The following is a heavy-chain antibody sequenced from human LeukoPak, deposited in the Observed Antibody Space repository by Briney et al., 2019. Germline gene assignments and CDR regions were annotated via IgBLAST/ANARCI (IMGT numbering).Heavy chain of an antibody. J-gene: IGHJ4*02. CDR3: ARAYCTTTSCYGRYFDY. D-gene: IGHD2-2*01. V-gene: IGHV4-59*01. Sequence: SETLSLTCTASGCSISSYYWSWIRQPPGKGLEWIGYIYYSGSTNYNPSLKSRVTISVDTSKNQFSLKLSSVTAADTAVYYCARAYCTTTSCYGRYFDYWGQGTLVTVSS. CDR2: IYYSGST. CDR1: GCSISSYY.